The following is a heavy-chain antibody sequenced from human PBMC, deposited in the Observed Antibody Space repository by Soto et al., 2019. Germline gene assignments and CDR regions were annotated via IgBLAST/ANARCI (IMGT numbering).Heavy chain of an antibody. CDR1: GFTFSSYS. V-gene: IGHV3-48*02. CDR2: ISRSSSTI. D-gene: IGHD1-26*01. Sequence: EVQLVESGGGLVQPGGSLRLSCAASGFTFSSYSMNWVRQAPGKGLEWVSYISRSSSTIYYADSVKGRFTISRDKTKNSLYLQRKSLRDEDTAVCYCAGMAGATLVGYWGEGALGSVAS. CDR3: AGMAGATLVGY. J-gene: IGHJ4*02.